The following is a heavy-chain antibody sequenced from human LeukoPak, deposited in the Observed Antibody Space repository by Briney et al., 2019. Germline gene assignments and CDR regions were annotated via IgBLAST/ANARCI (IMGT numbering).Heavy chain of an antibody. CDR3: ARGYCSGDCFTLFDY. D-gene: IGHD2-21*02. CDR2: INPNSGGT. CDR1: GYMFTGYY. J-gene: IGHJ4*02. Sequence: ASVKVSCKASGYMFTGYYMHWVRQAPGQGLEWMGWINPNSGGTNYAQKFQGRVTMTRDTSISTAYMELSSLRSDDTAVYYCARGYCSGDCFTLFDYWGQGPPVTVSS. V-gene: IGHV1-2*02.